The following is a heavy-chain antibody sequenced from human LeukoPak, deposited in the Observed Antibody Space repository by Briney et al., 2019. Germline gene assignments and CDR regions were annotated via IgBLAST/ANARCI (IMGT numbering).Heavy chain of an antibody. Sequence: SQTLSLTCTVSGGSIASGDYYWSWLRQPPGKGLEWIGYIHYIGTTNYNPSLTSRLIISLDTSKNQFSLRLSSATAADTAVYYCARDRSGIAMVRGEIIEQPLYYYGINVWGQGTTVTVSS. D-gene: IGHD3-10*01. CDR3: ARDRSGIAMVRGEIIEQPLYYYGINV. V-gene: IGHV4-30-4*01. J-gene: IGHJ6*02. CDR1: GGSIASGDYY. CDR2: IHYIGTT.